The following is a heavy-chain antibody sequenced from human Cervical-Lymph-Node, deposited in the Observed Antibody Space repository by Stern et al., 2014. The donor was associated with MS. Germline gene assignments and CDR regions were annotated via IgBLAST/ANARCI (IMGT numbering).Heavy chain of an antibody. V-gene: IGHV1-24*01. Sequence: QMQLVQSGAEVKKPGASVKVSCKVSGYTLTELSMHWVRQAPGKGLEWMGGFDPEDGETIYAQKFQGRVTMTEDTSTHSLHGAEQPEDTAVYYCATDRDDFRSGYSAPTKGYGLDVWGQGTTVTVAS. J-gene: IGHJ6*02. D-gene: IGHD3-3*01. CDR2: FDPEDGET. CDR1: GYTLTELS. CDR3: ATDRDDFRSGYSAPTKGYGLDV.